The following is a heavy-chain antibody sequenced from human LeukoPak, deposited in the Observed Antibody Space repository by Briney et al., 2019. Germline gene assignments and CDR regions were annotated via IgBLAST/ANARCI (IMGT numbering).Heavy chain of an antibody. CDR3: ARGGMTIFGVVIGRAFDY. CDR2: INHSGST. V-gene: IGHV4-34*01. D-gene: IGHD3-3*01. J-gene: IGHJ4*02. Sequence: SETLSLTCAVYGGSFSGYYWSWIRQPPGKGLEWIGEINHSGSTNYNPSLKSRVTISVDTSKNQFSLKLSSVTAADTAVYYCARGGMTIFGVVIGRAFDYWGQGTLVAVSS. CDR1: GGSFSGYY.